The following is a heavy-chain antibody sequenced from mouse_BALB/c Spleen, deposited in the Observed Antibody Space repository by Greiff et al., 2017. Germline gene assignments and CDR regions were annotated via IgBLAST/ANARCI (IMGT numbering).Heavy chain of an antibody. D-gene: IGHD1-2*01. J-gene: IGHJ2*01. CDR3: KYYGYGY. CDR1: GYTFTDHA. V-gene: IGHV1S53*02. Sequence: VQPQQSDAELVQPGASVKISCKASGYTFTDHAIHWVKQKPEQVLEWIGYLSPGNGDIKYNEKFKGKATLPADKSSSTAYMQLNSLTSEDSAVYFCKYYGYGYWGQGTTLTVSA. CDR2: LSPGNGDI.